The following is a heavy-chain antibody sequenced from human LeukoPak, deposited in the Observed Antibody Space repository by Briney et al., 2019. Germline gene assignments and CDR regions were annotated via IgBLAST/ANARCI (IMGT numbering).Heavy chain of an antibody. V-gene: IGHV3-20*04. J-gene: IGHJ4*02. D-gene: IGHD1-26*01. CDR2: INWNGGST. CDR3: ARGPVGGSYHLYYFDY. Sequence: PGGSLRLSCAASGFTFDDYGMSWVRQAPGKGLGWVSGINWNGGSTGYADSVKGRFTISRDNSKNTLYLQMDSLRAEDTAVYYCARGPVGGSYHLYYFDYWGQGTLVTVSS. CDR1: GFTFDDYG.